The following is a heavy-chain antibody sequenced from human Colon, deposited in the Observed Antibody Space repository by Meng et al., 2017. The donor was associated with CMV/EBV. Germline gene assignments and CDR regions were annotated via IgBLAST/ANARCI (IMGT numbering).Heavy chain of an antibody. V-gene: IGHV1-8*01. CDR3: ARSQAREVFDSSGPYYSRPIDN. D-gene: IGHD3-22*01. CDR1: GYTFTTYD. J-gene: IGHJ4*02. Sequence: ASVKVSCKVSGYTFTTYDINWVRQAPGQGLEWMGWMNPNSGNVGYARKFQGRVTLTRDTSINTSYMELSSLNSEDTAVYYCARSQAREVFDSSGPYYSRPIDNWGQGTLVTVSS. CDR2: MNPNSGNV.